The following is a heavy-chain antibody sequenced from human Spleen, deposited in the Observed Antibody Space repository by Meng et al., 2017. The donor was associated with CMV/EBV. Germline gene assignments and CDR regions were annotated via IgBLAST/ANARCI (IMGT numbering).Heavy chain of an antibody. Sequence: GGSLRLSCAASGFIFSRYEMNWVRRAPGKGLEWISYISRSGDNIYYADSVKGRFTISRDNADNSLYLQMNSLRAEDTAIYYCARGAYTVTSFAESRFDPWGQGILVTVSS. V-gene: IGHV3-48*03. D-gene: IGHD4-11*01. J-gene: IGHJ5*02. CDR1: GFIFSRYE. CDR3: ARGAYTVTSFAESRFDP. CDR2: ISRSGDNI.